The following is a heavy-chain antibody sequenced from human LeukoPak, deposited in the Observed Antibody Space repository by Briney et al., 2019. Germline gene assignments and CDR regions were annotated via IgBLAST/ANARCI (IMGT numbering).Heavy chain of an antibody. CDR3: ASVYVWGSYRFDY. CDR1: GGSISSHY. J-gene: IGHJ4*02. CDR2: IYYSGST. V-gene: IGHV4-59*11. Sequence: SETLSLTCTVSGGSISSHYWSWIRQPPGKGLEWIGYIYYSGSTNYNPSLKSRVTISVDTSKNQFSLKLGSVTAADTAVYYCASVYVWGSYRFDYWGQGTLVTVSS. D-gene: IGHD3-16*02.